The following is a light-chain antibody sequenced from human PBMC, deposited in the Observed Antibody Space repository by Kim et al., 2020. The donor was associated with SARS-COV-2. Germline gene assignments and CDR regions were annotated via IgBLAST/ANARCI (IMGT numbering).Light chain of an antibody. J-gene: IGLJ3*02. CDR3: ATWDDSLDVWM. CDR2: TDD. CDR1: SSNSGRNT. V-gene: IGLV1-44*01. Sequence: QRVTISCSGSSSNSGRNTVNWDQQFPGTAPQLLIDTDDRRPSGVSDRVSCSKAGTSASLAISALRSEDEADYYCATWDDSLDVWMFGGGTQLTVL.